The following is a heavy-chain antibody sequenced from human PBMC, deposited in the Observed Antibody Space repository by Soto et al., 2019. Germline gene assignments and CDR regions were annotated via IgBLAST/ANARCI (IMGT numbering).Heavy chain of an antibody. CDR1: GFSLTTSGVG. Sequence: QITLKESGPTLVKPTQTLTLNCTFSGFSLTTSGVGVDWIRQPPGKALEWLAFIYWDDDKRYSPSLKNRLTITKDTSKNQVVLTMTNMYPVDTATYYCAHTSGSSLWVGGYFDYWGQGTLVTVSS. CDR3: AHTSGSSLWVGGYFDY. V-gene: IGHV2-5*02. D-gene: IGHD6-6*01. CDR2: IYWDDDK. J-gene: IGHJ4*02.